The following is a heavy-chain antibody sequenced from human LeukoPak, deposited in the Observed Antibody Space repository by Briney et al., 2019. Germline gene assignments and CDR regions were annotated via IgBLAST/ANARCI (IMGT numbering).Heavy chain of an antibody. Sequence: GGSLRLACAASGFTFSSYAMSWVRQAPGKGLEWVSAISGSGGSTYYADSVKGRFTISRDNSKNTLYLQMNSLRAEDTAVYYCAKLRHYSGGWYYFDYWGQGTLVTVSS. J-gene: IGHJ4*02. D-gene: IGHD6-19*01. CDR1: GFTFSSYA. CDR3: AKLRHYSGGWYYFDY. CDR2: ISGSGGST. V-gene: IGHV3-23*01.